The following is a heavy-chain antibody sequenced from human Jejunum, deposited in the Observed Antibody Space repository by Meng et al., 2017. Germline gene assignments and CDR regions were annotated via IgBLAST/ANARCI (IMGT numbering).Heavy chain of an antibody. D-gene: IGHD3-16*02. Sequence: GESLKISCAASGFTFTNYAMSWVRQAPGKGLEWVSAIGRDRVIHHSDSVKGRFTISRDHSGSPLYLQMDSLRVEDTVIYYCARYRYDGTNFYGMDVWGQGTTVTVSS. J-gene: IGHJ6*02. CDR1: GFTFTNYA. CDR2: IGRDRVI. V-gene: IGHV3-23*01. CDR3: ARYRYDGTNFYGMDV.